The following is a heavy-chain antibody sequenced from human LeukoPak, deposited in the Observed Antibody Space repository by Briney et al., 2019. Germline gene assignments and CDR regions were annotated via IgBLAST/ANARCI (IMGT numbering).Heavy chain of an antibody. J-gene: IGHJ6*03. D-gene: IGHD1-1*01. Sequence: AGGSLRLSCAASGLTFSNYAMSWVRQAPGKGLEWVSTIIGSGGSTYYADSVSGRSTISRDNTKNTLFLQTNSLRAEDTAVYYCAKDPVWNPSYYSYYMDVWGKGTTVTVSS. CDR3: AKDPVWNPSYYSYYMDV. CDR2: IIGSGGST. CDR1: GLTFSNYA. V-gene: IGHV3-23*01.